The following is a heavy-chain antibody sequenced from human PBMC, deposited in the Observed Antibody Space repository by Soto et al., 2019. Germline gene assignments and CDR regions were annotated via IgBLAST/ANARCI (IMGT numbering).Heavy chain of an antibody. CDR3: ARGGLSRFDY. D-gene: IGHD3-16*01. CDR2: IYYSGST. J-gene: IGHJ4*02. Sequence: QVQLQESGPGLVKPSETLSLTCTVSGGSISSYYWSWIRQPPGKGLEWIGYIYYSGSTNYNPSLKSRVTISVDTSKNQFSLKLSSVTAADTAVYYCARGGLSRFDYWGQGTLVTVSS. V-gene: IGHV4-59*08. CDR1: GGSISSYY.